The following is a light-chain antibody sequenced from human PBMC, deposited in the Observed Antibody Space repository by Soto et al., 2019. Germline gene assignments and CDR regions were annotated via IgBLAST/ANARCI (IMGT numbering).Light chain of an antibody. V-gene: IGLV2-23*02. Sequence: QSALTQPASVSGSPGQSITISCTGTSNDIGHYDLVSWFQHHPGKAPQVIIYQVTKRPSGVSDRFSGSRSGNTASLTISGLQTEDEADYYCCSYAGTSTFVFGIGTKLT. CDR3: CSYAGTSTFV. CDR1: SNDIGHYDL. CDR2: QVT. J-gene: IGLJ1*01.